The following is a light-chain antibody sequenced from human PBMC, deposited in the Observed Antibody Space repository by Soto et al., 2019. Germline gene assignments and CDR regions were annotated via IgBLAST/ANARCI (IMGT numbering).Light chain of an antibody. V-gene: IGLV2-14*01. J-gene: IGLJ2*01. Sequence: QSALTQPASVSGSPGQSITISCTGTSSDVGTYNYVSWYQQQPGKAPQLMIYDVTNRPSGVSSRFSGSKSGNTASLTISGLQPEDEADYYYSSSAGSSRRVVFGGGTKLTVL. CDR1: SSDVGTYNY. CDR2: DVT. CDR3: SSSAGSSRRVV.